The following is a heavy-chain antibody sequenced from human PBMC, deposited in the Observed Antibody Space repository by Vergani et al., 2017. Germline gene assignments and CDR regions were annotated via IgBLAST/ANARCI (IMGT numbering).Heavy chain of an antibody. J-gene: IGHJ4*02. D-gene: IGHD2-8*02. CDR3: AVRPRVNLVGREIVTKRTFDY. Sequence: VQVVESGGGWIKPGGSLRLSCVVSGITFKNAWINGVRQAPGKGLEWIGEINNDGHTNYNPSLERRVTVSRDTANNQFSLNLMSVTAADTAMYYCAVRPRVNLVGREIVTKRTFDYWSQGSLVTVSS. CDR1: GITFKNAW. CDR2: INNDGHT. V-gene: IGHV4/OR15-8*02.